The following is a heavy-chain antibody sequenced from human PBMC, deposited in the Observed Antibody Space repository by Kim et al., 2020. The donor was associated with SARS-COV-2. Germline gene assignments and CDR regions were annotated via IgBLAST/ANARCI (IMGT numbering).Heavy chain of an antibody. CDR3: ARDIGIVVVPAAIASGMDV. V-gene: IGHV3-33*01. Sequence: GGSLRLSCAASGFTFSSYGMHWVRQARGKGLEWVAVIWYDGSNKYYADSVKGRFTISRDNSKNTLYLQMNSLRAEDTAVYYCARDIGIVVVPAAIASGMDVWGQGTTVTVSS. J-gene: IGHJ6*02. CDR1: GFTFSSYG. CDR2: IWYDGSNK. D-gene: IGHD2-2*02.